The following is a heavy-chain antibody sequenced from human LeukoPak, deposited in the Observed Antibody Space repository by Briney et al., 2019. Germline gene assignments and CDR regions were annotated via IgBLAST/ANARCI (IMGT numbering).Heavy chain of an antibody. Sequence: SSETLSLTCTVSGGSISSYYWSWIRQPPGKGLEWIGYIYYSGSTNYNPSLKSRVTISVDTSKNQFSLKLSSVTAADTAVYYCARDLVYGSGSYFDCWGQGTLSPSPQ. CDR3: ARDLVYGSGSYFDC. CDR1: GGSISSYY. CDR2: IYYSGST. D-gene: IGHD3-10*01. J-gene: IGHJ4*02. V-gene: IGHV4-59*13.